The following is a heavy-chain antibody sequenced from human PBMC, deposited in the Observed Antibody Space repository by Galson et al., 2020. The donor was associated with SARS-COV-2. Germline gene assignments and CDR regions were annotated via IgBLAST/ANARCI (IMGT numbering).Heavy chain of an antibody. Sequence: LTCDISGDSVSSNSAAWNWIRQSPSRGLEWLGRTYYRSKWSSDYAVSVKSRITIKPDTSKNQFSLQLNSVTPDDTAMYYCATVENSGSYTYFEHWGQGTLITVSS. CDR1: GDSVSSNSAA. CDR3: ATVENSGSYTYFEH. CDR2: TYYRSKWSS. D-gene: IGHD1-26*01. V-gene: IGHV6-1*01. J-gene: IGHJ4*02.